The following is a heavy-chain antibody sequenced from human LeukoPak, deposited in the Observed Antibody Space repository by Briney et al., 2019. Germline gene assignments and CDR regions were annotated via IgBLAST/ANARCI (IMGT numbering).Heavy chain of an antibody. Sequence: GGSLRLSCAASGFTFSSYEMNWVRQAPGKGLEWVSYISSSGSTIYYADSVKGRFTISRDNAKNSLYLQMNSLRAEDTAVYYCAIRGYSYGTFDYWGQGTLVTVSS. J-gene: IGHJ4*02. D-gene: IGHD5-18*01. CDR2: ISSSGSTI. CDR1: GFTFSSYE. CDR3: AIRGYSYGTFDY. V-gene: IGHV3-48*03.